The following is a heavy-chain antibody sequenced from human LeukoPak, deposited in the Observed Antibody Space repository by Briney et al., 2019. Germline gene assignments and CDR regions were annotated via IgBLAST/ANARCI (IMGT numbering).Heavy chain of an antibody. CDR2: IDPNSGDT. V-gene: IGHV1-2*02. J-gene: IGHJ4*02. CDR1: GYPFTGHY. CDR3: ARDYDSELDY. D-gene: IGHD3-3*01. Sequence: ASVKVSCKASGYPFTGHYMHWVRQAPGQELEWMGWIDPNSGDTNYAQNLQGRVTMTRDTSINTAYMEVNRLTFDDTAMYYCARDYDSELDYWGQGTLVTVSS.